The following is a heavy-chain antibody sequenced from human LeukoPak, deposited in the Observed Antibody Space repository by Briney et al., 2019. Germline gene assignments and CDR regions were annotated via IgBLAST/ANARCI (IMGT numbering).Heavy chain of an antibody. J-gene: IGHJ4*02. CDR3: ATVSIAAAGTDFDY. CDR1: GYTFTDYY. CDR2: VDPEDGET. D-gene: IGHD6-13*01. V-gene: IGHV1-69-2*01. Sequence: ATVKISCKVSGYTFTDYYMQWVQEAPGKGLEWMELVDPEDGETIYAEKFQGRVTITADTSTDTAYMELSSLRSEDTAVYYCATVSIAAAGTDFDYWGQGTLVTVSS.